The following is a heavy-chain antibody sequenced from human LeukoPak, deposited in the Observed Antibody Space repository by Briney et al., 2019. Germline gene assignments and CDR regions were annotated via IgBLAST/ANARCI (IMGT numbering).Heavy chain of an antibody. V-gene: IGHV3-11*04. CDR1: GFTVSSNY. CDR3: ARVLHGSGSYYNVRWFDP. Sequence: GGSLRLSCAASGFTVSSNYMSWIRQAPGKGLEWVSYISSSGSTIYYADSVKGRFTISRDNAKNSLYLQMNSLRAEDTAVYYCARVLHGSGSYYNVRWFDPWGQGTLVTVSS. D-gene: IGHD3-10*01. CDR2: ISSSGSTI. J-gene: IGHJ5*02.